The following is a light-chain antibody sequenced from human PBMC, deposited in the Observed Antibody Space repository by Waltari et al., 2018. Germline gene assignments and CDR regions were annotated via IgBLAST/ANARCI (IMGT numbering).Light chain of an antibody. V-gene: IGKV3-11*01. CDR3: QQRNDWPLT. CDR2: DAS. CDR1: QSIRSY. J-gene: IGKJ4*01. Sequence: EIVLTQSPATLSLSPGERATLSCRASQSIRSYLAWYQQKPGQAPRLLIYDASNRATGVPGRFIGSGSGTDFTLTISSLESEDFAFYYCQQRNDWPLTFGGGTKVEIK.